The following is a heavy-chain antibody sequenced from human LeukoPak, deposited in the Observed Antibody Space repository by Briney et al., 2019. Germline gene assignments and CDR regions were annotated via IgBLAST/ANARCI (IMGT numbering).Heavy chain of an antibody. V-gene: IGHV4-38-2*02. J-gene: IGHJ3*02. CDR3: AAPVVPAATGHGAFDI. Sequence: SETLSLTCTVSGYSISSGYYWGWIRQPPGKGLEWIGSIYHSGSTYYNPSLKSRVTISVDTSKNQFSLKLSSVAAADTAVYYCAAPVVPAATGHGAFDIWGQGTMVTVSS. CDR1: GYSISSGYY. CDR2: IYHSGST. D-gene: IGHD2-2*01.